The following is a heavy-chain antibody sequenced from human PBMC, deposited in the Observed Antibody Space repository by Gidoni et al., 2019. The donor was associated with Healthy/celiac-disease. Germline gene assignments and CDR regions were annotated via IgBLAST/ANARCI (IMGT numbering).Heavy chain of an antibody. CDR3: ARDERYSGSYYRAFDI. Sequence: GKGLEWVAVISYDGSNKYYADSVKGRFTISRDNSKNTLYLQMNSLRAEDTAVYYCARDERYSGSYYRAFDIWGQGTMVTVSS. V-gene: IGHV3-30*17. D-gene: IGHD1-26*01. CDR2: ISYDGSNK. J-gene: IGHJ3*02.